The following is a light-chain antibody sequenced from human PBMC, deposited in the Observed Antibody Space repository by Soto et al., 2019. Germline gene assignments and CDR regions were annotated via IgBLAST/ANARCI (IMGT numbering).Light chain of an antibody. CDR2: GAS. V-gene: IGKV1-5*01. CDR3: QHYNTYSGT. J-gene: IGKJ1*01. Sequence: DVQVTQSPSTLSASVGDRVTITCRASQSISQFLAWYQHKPGKAPKLLIYGASSLQSGVPSRFSGSGSGTEFTLTINSLLPDDFASYYCQHYNTYSGTFGQGTQVEGK. CDR1: QSISQF.